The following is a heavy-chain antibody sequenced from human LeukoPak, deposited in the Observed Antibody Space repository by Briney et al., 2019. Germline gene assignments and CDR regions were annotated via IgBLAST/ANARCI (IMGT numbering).Heavy chain of an antibody. D-gene: IGHD4-17*01. CDR2: ISGSGGST. Sequence: GGSLRLSCAASGFTFSSSAMNWVRQAPGKGLEWVSVISGSGGSTYYADSVKGRFTSSRDNSKNTLYLQMNSLGAEDTAVYYGAKGHYGDYVTYGMDVWGQGTTVTVSS. V-gene: IGHV3-23*01. CDR1: GFTFSSSA. CDR3: AKGHYGDYVTYGMDV. J-gene: IGHJ6*02.